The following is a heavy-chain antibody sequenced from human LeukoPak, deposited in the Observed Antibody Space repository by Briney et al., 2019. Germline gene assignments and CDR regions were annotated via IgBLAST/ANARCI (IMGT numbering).Heavy chain of an antibody. Sequence: PGGSLRLSCAASGFTFSDYYMSWIRQAPGKGLEWVANIKQDGSEKYYVDSVKGRFTISRDNAKNSLYLQMNSLRAEDTAVYYCARGPYGGRYFDHWGQGTLVTVSS. CDR3: ARGPYGGRYFDH. V-gene: IGHV3-7*01. D-gene: IGHD4-23*01. CDR1: GFTFSDYY. CDR2: IKQDGSEK. J-gene: IGHJ4*02.